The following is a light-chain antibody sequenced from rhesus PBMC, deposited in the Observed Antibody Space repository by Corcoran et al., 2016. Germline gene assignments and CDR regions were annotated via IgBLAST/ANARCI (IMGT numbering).Light chain of an antibody. V-gene: IGKV1-44*01. CDR3: QQHNSHPFT. J-gene: IGKJ3*01. CDR2: AAS. Sequence: DIQMTQSPSSLSASVGDRVTITCRASQTISSYLAGYQQKPGKVPKLLIYAASSLESGVPSRFSGSGSGTEFTLTISSLQPEDFATYYCQQHNSHPFTFGPGTKLDIK. CDR1: QTISSY.